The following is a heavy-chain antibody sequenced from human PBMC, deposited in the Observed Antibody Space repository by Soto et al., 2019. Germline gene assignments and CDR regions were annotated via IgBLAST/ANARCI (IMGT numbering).Heavy chain of an antibody. J-gene: IGHJ6*02. CDR2: INRSGST. Sequence: SETLSLTCAVYGGSFSDNFWSWIRQPPGKGLEWIGEINRSGSTNYIPSLKSRVTISVDTSKNQFSLKLSSVSAADTAVYYCARDKGSGSYNSRYYYCMDVWGQGTTVTVSS. D-gene: IGHD3-10*01. CDR1: GGSFSDNF. V-gene: IGHV4-34*01. CDR3: ARDKGSGSYNSRYYYCMDV.